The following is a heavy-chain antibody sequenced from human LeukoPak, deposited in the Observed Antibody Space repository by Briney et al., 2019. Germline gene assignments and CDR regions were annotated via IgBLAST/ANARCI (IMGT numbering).Heavy chain of an antibody. J-gene: IGHJ6*03. CDR1: GFTFSSYS. CDR2: INSDGSST. CDR3: ARGRAAADYYYYYMDV. Sequence: GGSLRLSCAASGFTFSSYSMNWVRQAPGKGLVWVSRINSDGSSTSYADSVKGRFTISRDNAKNSLYLQMNSLRAEDTAVYYCARGRAAADYYYYYMDVWGKGTTVTISS. V-gene: IGHV3-74*01. D-gene: IGHD6-13*01.